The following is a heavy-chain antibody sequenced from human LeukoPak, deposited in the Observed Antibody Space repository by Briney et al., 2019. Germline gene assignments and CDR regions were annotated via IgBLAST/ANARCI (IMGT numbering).Heavy chain of an antibody. V-gene: IGHV1-46*01. D-gene: IGHD5-12*01. CDR2: INPTGGIT. CDR3: VRVSPLGEEWLPFDY. J-gene: IGHJ4*02. Sequence: GASVKVSCKASGYTFSSYYMHWVRQAPGQGLEWMGIINPTGGITTYAQKFQGRVTMTRDMSTSTVYMELSSLRSEDTAVYYCVRVSPLGEEWLPFDYWGQGTLVTVSS. CDR1: GYTFSSYY.